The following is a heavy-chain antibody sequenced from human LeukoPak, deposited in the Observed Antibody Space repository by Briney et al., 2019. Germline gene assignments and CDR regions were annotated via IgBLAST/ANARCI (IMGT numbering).Heavy chain of an antibody. Sequence: SETLSLTCTVSGDSITSYYWSWIRQPPGKGLEWIGFISDRGATNYKPSLKMRVTISVDTSKNQISPKLSSVTAADTAVYFCARRQFLDYWGQGTLVTVSS. CDR3: ARRQFLDY. CDR2: ISDRGAT. J-gene: IGHJ4*02. V-gene: IGHV4-59*08. CDR1: GDSITSYY.